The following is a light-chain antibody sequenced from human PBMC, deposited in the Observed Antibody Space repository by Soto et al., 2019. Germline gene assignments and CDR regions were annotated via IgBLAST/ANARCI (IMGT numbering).Light chain of an antibody. V-gene: IGLV2-18*02. CDR1: SSVVGSYDR. CDR3: TSYTSSNTVV. Sequence: QSALTQPPSVSGSPGQSVTISCTGTSSVVGSYDRVSWYQQPPGTAPKLMIYEVNNRPSGVPDRFSGSKSGNTASLTISGLQAEDEADYYCTSYTSSNTVVFGTGTKLTVL. CDR2: EVN. J-gene: IGLJ1*01.